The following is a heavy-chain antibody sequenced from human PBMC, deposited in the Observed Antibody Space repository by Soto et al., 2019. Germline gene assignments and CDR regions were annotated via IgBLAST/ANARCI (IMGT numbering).Heavy chain of an antibody. J-gene: IGHJ4*02. CDR2: IKSNTDGGTT. V-gene: IGHV3-15*01. D-gene: IGHD2-2*01. Sequence: PGGSLRLSCAASGFTFSDVWMNWVRQAPGKGLEWVGRIKSNTDGGTTDYAAPVKGRFTISGDDSKNTLYLQMNNLKTEDTAVYYCTSPNYCSTMCCYRSDYWGQGTLVTVSS. CDR3: TSPNYCSTMCCYRSDY. CDR1: GFTFSDVW.